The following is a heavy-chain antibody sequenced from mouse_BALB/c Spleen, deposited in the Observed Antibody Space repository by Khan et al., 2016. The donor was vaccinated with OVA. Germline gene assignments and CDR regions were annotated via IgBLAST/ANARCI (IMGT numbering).Heavy chain of an antibody. J-gene: IGHJ2*01. CDR1: GYSITSDYA. CDR2: IKCSGTT. CDR3: ARSGTISTVVVTDFDF. V-gene: IGHV3-2*02. Sequence: EVKLEESGPGLVKPSQSLSLTCTVTGYSITSDYAWNWIRQFPGNKLEWMGYIKCSGTTSYNPSLKSRISITRDTSKNQFFLQLNSVTTEDTATYYCARSGTISTVVVTDFDFWGQGTTLTVSS. D-gene: IGHD1-1*01.